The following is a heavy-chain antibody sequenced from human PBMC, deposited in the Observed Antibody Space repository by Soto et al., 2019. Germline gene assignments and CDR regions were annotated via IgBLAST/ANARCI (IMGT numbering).Heavy chain of an antibody. CDR3: LVRGDDYSSTSCLNDY. J-gene: IGHJ4*02. Sequence: PGGSLRLSCSASGFTFSSYAMHWVRQAPGKGLEYVSAISSNGGSTYYADSVKGRFTISRDNPKNTLYLQMSSLRAEDTAVYYCLVRGDDYSSTSCLNDYWGQGTLVTVSS. CDR1: GFTFSSYA. D-gene: IGHD2-2*01. V-gene: IGHV3-64D*08. CDR2: ISSNGGST.